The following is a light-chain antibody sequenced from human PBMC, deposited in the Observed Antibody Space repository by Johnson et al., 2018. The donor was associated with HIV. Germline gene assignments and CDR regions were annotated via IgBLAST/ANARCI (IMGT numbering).Light chain of an antibody. Sequence: QSVLTQPPSVSAAPGQKVTISCSGNIGNNYVSWYQQVPGTAPKLLIYENNKRPSGIPDRFSGSKSGPLATLDITGLQTGDEADYYCGTWATSPRCGGVFGTGTKVTVL. CDR2: ENN. J-gene: IGLJ1*01. CDR1: IGNNY. V-gene: IGLV1-51*02. CDR3: GTWATSPRCGGV.